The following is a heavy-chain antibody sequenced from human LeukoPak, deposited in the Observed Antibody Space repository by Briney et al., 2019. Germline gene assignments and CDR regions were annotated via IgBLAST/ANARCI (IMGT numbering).Heavy chain of an antibody. CDR3: ASSGYCGGDCYPYYYYYGMDV. Sequence: ASVKVSCKASGGTFSSYAISWVRQAPGQGLEWMGGIIPIFGTANYAQKFQGRVTITADESTSTAYMELSSLRSEDTAVYYCASSGYCGGDCYPYYYYYGMDVWGQGTTVTVSS. V-gene: IGHV1-69*13. CDR2: IIPIFGTA. CDR1: GGTFSSYA. D-gene: IGHD2-21*02. J-gene: IGHJ6*02.